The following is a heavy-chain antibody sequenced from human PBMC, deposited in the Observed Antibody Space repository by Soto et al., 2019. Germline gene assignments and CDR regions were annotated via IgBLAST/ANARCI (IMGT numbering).Heavy chain of an antibody. CDR1: GYTFTSYY. J-gene: IGHJ3*02. CDR3: ASYDAFDI. Sequence: ASVKVSCKASGYTFTSYYMHWVRQAPGQGLEWMGIINANGGSTNYAQKLQGRVTMTTDTSTSTAYMELRSLRSDDTAVYYCASYDAFDIWGQGTMVTVSS. V-gene: IGHV1-46*01. CDR2: INANGGST.